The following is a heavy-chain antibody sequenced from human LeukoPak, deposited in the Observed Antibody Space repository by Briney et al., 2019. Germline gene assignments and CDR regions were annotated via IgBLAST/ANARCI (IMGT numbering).Heavy chain of an antibody. D-gene: IGHD4-17*01. CDR3: ARDGGYGDDRGDWFDP. Sequence: PAASVKVSCKASGGTFSSYAISWVRQAPGQGLEWVGGIIPIFGTANYAQEFQGRVTITADESTSTAYMELSSLRSEDTAVYYCARDGGYGDDRGDWFDPWGQGTLVTVSS. CDR1: GGTFSSYA. V-gene: IGHV1-69*01. J-gene: IGHJ5*02. CDR2: IIPIFGTA.